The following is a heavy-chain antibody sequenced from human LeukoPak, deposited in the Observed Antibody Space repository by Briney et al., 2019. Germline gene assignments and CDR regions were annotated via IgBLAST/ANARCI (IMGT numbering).Heavy chain of an antibody. V-gene: IGHV3-21*01. Sequence: KAGGSLRLSCAASGFTFSSYSMNWVRQAPGKGLEWVSSISSSSSYIYYADSVKGRFTISRDNAKNSLYLQMNSLRAEDTAVYYCARGGPYSSSWSNYYYYMDVWGKGTTVTVSS. CDR2: ISSSSSYI. D-gene: IGHD6-13*01. CDR1: GFTFSSYS. J-gene: IGHJ6*03. CDR3: ARGGPYSSSWSNYYYYMDV.